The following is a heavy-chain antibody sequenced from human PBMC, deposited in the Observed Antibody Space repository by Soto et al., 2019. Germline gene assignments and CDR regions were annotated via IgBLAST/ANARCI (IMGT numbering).Heavy chain of an antibody. J-gene: IGHJ4*02. CDR3: ARGPGGPDGPGDY. CDR2: INAGNGNT. Sequence: QVQLVQSGAEVKKPGASVKVSCKASGYTFTSYAMHWVRQAPGQRLEWMGWINAGNGNTKYSQKFQGRVTITRDTSVGTAYMGLSSLRSEDTAVYYCARGPGGPDGPGDYWGQGTLVTVSS. CDR1: GYTFTSYA. D-gene: IGHD2-15*01. V-gene: IGHV1-3*01.